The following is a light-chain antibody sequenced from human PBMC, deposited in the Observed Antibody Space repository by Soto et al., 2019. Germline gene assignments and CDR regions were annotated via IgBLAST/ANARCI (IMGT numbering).Light chain of an antibody. CDR1: QSDSSN. CDR3: QQYNNWPRT. V-gene: IGKV3D-15*01. Sequence: EIVMTQSPATLSVSPGERATLSCRASQSDSSNLAWYQQKPGQAPRLLIYGASTRATGIPARFSGSGSGTEFTLTISSRQSEDFAVYYCQQYNNWPRTFGQGTKVEIK. CDR2: GAS. J-gene: IGKJ1*01.